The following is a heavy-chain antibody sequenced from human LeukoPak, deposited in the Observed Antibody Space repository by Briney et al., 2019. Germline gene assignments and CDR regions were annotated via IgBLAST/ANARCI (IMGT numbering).Heavy chain of an antibody. Sequence: SETLSLTCAVSGGSISSGGYPWSWIRQPPGKGLEWIGYIYHSGSTYYNPSLKSRVTISVDRSKNQFSLKLSSVTAADTAVYYCARGGYDFWSGYPSPFDYWGQGTLVTVSS. V-gene: IGHV4-30-2*01. CDR2: IYHSGST. J-gene: IGHJ4*02. D-gene: IGHD3-3*01. CDR3: ARGGYDFWSGYPSPFDY. CDR1: GGSISSGGYP.